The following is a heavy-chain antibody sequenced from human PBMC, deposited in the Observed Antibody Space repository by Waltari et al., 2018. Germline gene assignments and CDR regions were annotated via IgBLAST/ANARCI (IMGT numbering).Heavy chain of an antibody. Sequence: VQLVESGGGLIQPGGSLRLSCAASGFTVSSNYMSWIRKPPGKGLKWIGEINHSGSTNYNPSLKSRVTISVDTSKNQFSLKLSSVTAADTAVYYCARGRPGGLWFGVYTDYWGQGTLVTVSS. V-gene: IGHV4-34*01. D-gene: IGHD3-10*01. CDR1: GFTVSSNY. CDR3: ARGRPGGLWFGVYTDY. J-gene: IGHJ4*02. CDR2: INHSGST.